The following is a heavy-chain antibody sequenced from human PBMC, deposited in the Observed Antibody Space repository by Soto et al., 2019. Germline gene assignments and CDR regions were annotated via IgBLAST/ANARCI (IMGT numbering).Heavy chain of an antibody. CDR1: GFTFSSYA. J-gene: IGHJ6*02. CDR3: AKGAYCSSTSCYLGYYYYGMDV. D-gene: IGHD2-2*01. Sequence: EVQLLESGGGLVQPGGSLRLSCAASGFTFSSYAMSWVRQAPGKGLEWVSAISGSGGSTYYADSVKGRFTISRDNSNNTLYLQMNSLRAEDTAVYYCAKGAYCSSTSCYLGYYYYGMDVWGQGTTVTVSS. CDR2: ISGSGGST. V-gene: IGHV3-23*01.